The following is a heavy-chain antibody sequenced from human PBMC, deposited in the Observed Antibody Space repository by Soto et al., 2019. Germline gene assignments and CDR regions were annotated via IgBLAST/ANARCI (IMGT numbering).Heavy chain of an antibody. Sequence: SETLSLTCAVYGGSFSGYYWTWIRQPPGTGLEWIGEINHSGSTNYNPSLKSRVTISVDTSKNQFSLKLTSVTAADTAVYYCARDKITGHVEDYWGQGTLVTVSS. D-gene: IGHD2-8*02. V-gene: IGHV4-34*01. CDR3: ARDKITGHVEDY. CDR1: GGSFSGYY. J-gene: IGHJ4*02. CDR2: INHSGST.